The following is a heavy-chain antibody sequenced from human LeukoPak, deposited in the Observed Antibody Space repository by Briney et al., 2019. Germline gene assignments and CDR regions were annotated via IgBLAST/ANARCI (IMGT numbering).Heavy chain of an antibody. CDR2: INHSGST. J-gene: IGHJ5*02. CDR3: ARGLHVLTDWFDP. Sequence: SETLSLTCAVYGGSFSGYYWSWIRQPPGKGLEWIGEINHSGSTNYNPSLKSRVTISVDTSKNQFSLKLSSATAADTAVYYCARGLHVLTDWFDPWGQGTLVTVSS. CDR1: GGSFSGYY. V-gene: IGHV4-34*01. D-gene: IGHD2-8*02.